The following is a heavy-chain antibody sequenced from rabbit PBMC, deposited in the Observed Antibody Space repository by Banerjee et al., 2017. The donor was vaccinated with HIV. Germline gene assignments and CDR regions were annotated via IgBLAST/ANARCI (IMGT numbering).Heavy chain of an antibody. D-gene: IGHD1-1*01. CDR1: GFSFSSSYY. V-gene: IGHV1S45*01. Sequence: QEQLVESGGGLVQPEGSLTLTCTASGFSFSSSYYMCWVRQAPGKGLEWIGCIYGGSSGSTYYANWVNGRFTISGTSSTTVTLQMPSLTAANTATYFCARSYSVSRGYFNLWGPGTLVTVS. CDR2: IYGGSSGST. CDR3: ARSYSVSRGYFNL. J-gene: IGHJ4*01.